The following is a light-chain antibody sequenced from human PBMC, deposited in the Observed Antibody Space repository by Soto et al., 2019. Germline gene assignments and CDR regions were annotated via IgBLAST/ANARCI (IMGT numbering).Light chain of an antibody. CDR3: LQYYSAPLT. Sequence: DIVMTQSPDSLAVSLGERATINCKSSQSVLSSSNNWNYLAWYQQKPGQPPKLLIYWASTRESGVPDRFSGSGSGTDFTLTISSLQAEDVAVYYCLQYYSAPLTFGGGTKVEIK. J-gene: IGKJ4*01. CDR2: WAS. V-gene: IGKV4-1*01. CDR1: QSVLSSSNNWNY.